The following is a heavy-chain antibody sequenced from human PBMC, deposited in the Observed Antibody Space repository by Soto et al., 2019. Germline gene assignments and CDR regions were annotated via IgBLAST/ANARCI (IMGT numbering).Heavy chain of an antibody. CDR1: GFTFSSYW. V-gene: IGHV3-74*01. CDR2: IDSDGSST. CDR3: ARDLGLRLGELSFFDY. D-gene: IGHD3-16*02. Sequence: EVQLVESGGGLVQPGGSLRLSCAASGFTFSSYWMHWVRQAPGKGLVWVSRIDSDGSSTSYADSVKGRFTISRDNAKNTLYLQMNSLRAEDTAVYYCARDLGLRLGELSFFDYWGQGTLVTVSS. J-gene: IGHJ4*02.